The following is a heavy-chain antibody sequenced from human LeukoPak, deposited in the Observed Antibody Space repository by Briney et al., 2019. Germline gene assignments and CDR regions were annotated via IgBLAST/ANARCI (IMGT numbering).Heavy chain of an antibody. J-gene: IGHJ4*02. V-gene: IGHV4-39*07. CDR2: GDYSAGT. CDR1: GDSFTSVTDY. CDR3: AGERGEEYSSGWYKTNYFYN. Sequence: SETLSLTCTVSGDSFTSVTDYWAWIRQPPGKGLEWIASGDYSAGTYYNPSLESRVAISADMAKNQISLKLTSVTGADTAVYYCAGERGEEYSSGWYKTNYFYNWGQGIRVTVSS. D-gene: IGHD6-19*01.